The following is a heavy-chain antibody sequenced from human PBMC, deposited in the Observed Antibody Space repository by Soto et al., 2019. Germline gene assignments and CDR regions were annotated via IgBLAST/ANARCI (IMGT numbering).Heavy chain of an antibody. J-gene: IGHJ4*02. CDR2: MTPISGDT. V-gene: IGHV1-8*02. CDR3: ARNLYNTGSFDH. D-gene: IGHD3-10*01. Sequence: QVQLVQSGAEVKKPGASVKVSCKASGYTFTNYDINWVRQATGQGLEWVGWMTPISGDTGYAQNFQGRVTRTRDTPRSTAYLELSNLTSEDTAVYYCARNLYNTGSFDHWGQGTLVTVSS. CDR1: GYTFTNYD.